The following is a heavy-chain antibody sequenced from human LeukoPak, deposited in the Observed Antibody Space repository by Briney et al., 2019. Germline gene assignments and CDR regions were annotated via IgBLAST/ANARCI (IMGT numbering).Heavy chain of an antibody. V-gene: IGHV4-39*07. CDR1: SGSISTSNYY. CDR2: IFYSGST. D-gene: IGHD3-3*01. CDR3: ARGHYDFWSGYYPPWEDFDY. Sequence: SETLSLTCTVSSGSISTSNYYWGWARQPPGKALEWIGNIFYSGSTYYSPSLKSRVTISLDTSRNQFSLKLSSVTAADTAVYYCARGHYDFWSGYYPPWEDFDYWGQGTLVTVSS. J-gene: IGHJ4*02.